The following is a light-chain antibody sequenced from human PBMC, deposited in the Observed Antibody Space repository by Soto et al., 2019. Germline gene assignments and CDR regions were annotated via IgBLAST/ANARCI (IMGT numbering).Light chain of an antibody. CDR2: TAS. J-gene: IGKJ2*03. Sequence: DIQVTQSPSSLSASEGDRVTITCRASQSIRTYLNWYQQRPGKPPKLLIQTASTLQSGVPSRFSGSGSGTDFTLTISSLQPEDFATYYCQQTYSTLNSFGQGTXLEX. CDR1: QSIRTY. CDR3: QQTYSTLNS. V-gene: IGKV1-39*01.